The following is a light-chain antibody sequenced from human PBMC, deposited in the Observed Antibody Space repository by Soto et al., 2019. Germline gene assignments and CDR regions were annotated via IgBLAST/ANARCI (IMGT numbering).Light chain of an antibody. V-gene: IGKV1-5*01. CDR2: DAS. Sequence: DIQMTQSPSTLSASVGYRVSITCGASQRVNTCLAWYQQKPGKAPTLLIYDASSLQSGVPSSFSGSGSGTEFNLTISSLQPDDFETYYCQQYQIDWTFGQGTKV. CDR1: QRVNTC. J-gene: IGKJ1*01. CDR3: QQYQIDWT.